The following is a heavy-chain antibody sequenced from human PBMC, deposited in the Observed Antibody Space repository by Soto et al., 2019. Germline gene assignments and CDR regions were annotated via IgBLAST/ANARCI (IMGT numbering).Heavy chain of an antibody. Sequence: EMQLVESGGGLVQPGGSLRLSCAASGSTFSNYDMHWVRQVTGKGLEWVSGIGSAGDTYYPGSVKGRFTISRDNARNSLDLQMDSLRAGDTAVYFCARGIGTRYLVSGSYRFDPWGLGTLVTVSS. J-gene: IGHJ5*02. D-gene: IGHD3-10*01. CDR3: ARGIGTRYLVSGSYRFDP. CDR1: GSTFSNYD. CDR2: IGSAGDT. V-gene: IGHV3-13*01.